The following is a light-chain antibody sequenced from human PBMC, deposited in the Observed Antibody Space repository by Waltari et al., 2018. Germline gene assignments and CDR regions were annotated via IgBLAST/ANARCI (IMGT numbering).Light chain of an antibody. J-gene: IGLJ1*01. Sequence: QSALTQPASVSGSPGQSITISCPGTSSDVRAYNFVSWYQQHPGKAPKLMIHEVSNRPSGVSNRFSGSKSGNTASLTISALQAEDEADYHCSSYTRSDTYVFGAGTKVTVL. CDR3: SSYTRSDTYV. CDR2: EVS. CDR1: SSDVRAYNF. V-gene: IGLV2-14*01.